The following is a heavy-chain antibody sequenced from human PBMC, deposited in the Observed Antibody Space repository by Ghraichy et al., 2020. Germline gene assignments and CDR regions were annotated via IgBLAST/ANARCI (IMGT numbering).Heavy chain of an antibody. D-gene: IGHD4-23*01. CDR3: ASPYDYGGKSGGLIDYHYGLDV. CDR2: INHSGST. V-gene: IGHV4-34*01. J-gene: IGHJ6*02. CDR1: GGSVSGYL. Sequence: SETLSLTCTVYGGSVSGYLWSWIRQPPGKGLEWIGEINHSGSTNYKSSLKSRVTISGDTSNNQLSLKLSSVTAADTAVYYCASPYDYGGKSGGLIDYHYGLDVWGQGTTVTVSS.